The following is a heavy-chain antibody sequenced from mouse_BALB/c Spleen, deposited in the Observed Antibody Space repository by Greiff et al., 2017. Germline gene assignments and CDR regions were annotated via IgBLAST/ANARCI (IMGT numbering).Heavy chain of an antibody. V-gene: IGHV1-63*02. CDR1: GYTFTNYW. CDR2: IYPGSGST. D-gene: IGHD2-14*01. Sequence: QVQLQQSGAELVRPGTSVKISCKASGYTFTNYWLGWVKQRPGHGLEWIGDIYPGSGSTNYNEKFKGKATFTADTSSNTAYMQLSSLTSEDSAVYYCARSGRYDAYAMDYWGQGTSVTVSS. CDR3: ARSGRYDAYAMDY. J-gene: IGHJ4*01.